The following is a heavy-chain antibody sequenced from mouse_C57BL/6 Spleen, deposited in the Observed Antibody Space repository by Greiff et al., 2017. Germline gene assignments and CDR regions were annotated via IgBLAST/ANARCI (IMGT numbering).Heavy chain of an antibody. CDR3: ARWGPNYYGSSLYYFDY. J-gene: IGHJ2*01. CDR1: GYTFTDYN. D-gene: IGHD1-1*01. CDR2: INPNNGGT. Sequence: VQLQQSGPELVKPGASVKIPCKASGYTFTDYNMDWVKQSHGKSLEWIGDINPNNGGTIYNQKFKGKATLTVHKSSSTAYMELRSLTSEDTAVYYCARWGPNYYGSSLYYFDYWGQGTTLTVSS. V-gene: IGHV1-18*01.